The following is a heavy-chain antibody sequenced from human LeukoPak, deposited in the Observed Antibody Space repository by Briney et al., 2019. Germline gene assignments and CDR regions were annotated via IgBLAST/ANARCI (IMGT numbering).Heavy chain of an antibody. V-gene: IGHV3-7*01. J-gene: IGHJ3*02. CDR3: ASHYYDSSGYWNGDAFDI. CDR2: IKQDGSEK. CDR1: GFTFSSYW. D-gene: IGHD3-22*01. Sequence: GGSLRLSCAASGFTFSSYWMSWVRQAPGKGLEWVADIKQDGSEKYYVDSVKGRFTISRDNAKNSLYLQMNSLRAEDTAVRYCASHYYDSSGYWNGDAFDIWGQGTMVTVSS.